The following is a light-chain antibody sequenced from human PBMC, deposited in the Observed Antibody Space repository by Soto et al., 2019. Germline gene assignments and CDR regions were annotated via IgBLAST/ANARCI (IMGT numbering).Light chain of an antibody. CDR1: QSVSSSY. J-gene: IGKJ1*01. Sequence: EIVLTQSPGTLSLSPGERATLSCRASQSVSSSYLAWYQQKPGQAPRLLIYGVSSRATGFPDRFSGSGSGTDFTLTISSLEPEDFAVYYCQQYSTSPWTFGQGTKVDIK. CDR3: QQYSTSPWT. V-gene: IGKV3-20*01. CDR2: GVS.